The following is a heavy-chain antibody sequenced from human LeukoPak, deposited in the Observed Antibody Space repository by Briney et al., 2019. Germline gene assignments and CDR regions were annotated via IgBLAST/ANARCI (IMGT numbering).Heavy chain of an antibody. CDR3: ARTWSSVNYYFDY. CDR2: VYYSGST. Sequence: SETLSLTCTVSSGSASSGSYYWSWIRQPPGKGLEWIGYVYYSGSTHCNPSLKSRVTISIDTSKNQFSLKLSSVTAADTAVYFCARTWSSVNYYFDYWGQGTEVTVSP. J-gene: IGHJ4*02. V-gene: IGHV4-61*01. CDR1: SGSASSGSYY. D-gene: IGHD6-19*01.